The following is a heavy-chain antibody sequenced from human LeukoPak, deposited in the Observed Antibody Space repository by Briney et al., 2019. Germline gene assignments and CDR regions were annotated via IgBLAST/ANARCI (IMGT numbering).Heavy chain of an antibody. CDR3: ATEFLGAVAETGDY. CDR1: GFPFSSYA. CDR2: ISSTSSNI. Sequence: GGSLRLSCAASGFPFSSYAMNWVRQAPGKGLEWVSSISSTSSNIYYADSVKGRFTISRDNAKNSLYLQMNSLRAEDTAVYYCATEFLGAVAETGDYWGQGTLVTVSS. D-gene: IGHD6-19*01. V-gene: IGHV3-21*01. J-gene: IGHJ4*02.